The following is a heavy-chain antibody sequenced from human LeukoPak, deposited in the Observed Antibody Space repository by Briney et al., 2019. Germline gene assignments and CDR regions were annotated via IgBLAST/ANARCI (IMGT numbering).Heavy chain of an antibody. J-gene: IGHJ6*02. V-gene: IGHV4-30-4*01. D-gene: IGHD3-9*01. CDR1: GGSISSGDYY. CDR2: IYYSGST. Sequence: PSETLSLTCTVSGGSISSGDYYWSWIRQPPGKGLEWIGYIYYSGSTYYNPSLKSRVTISVDTSKNQFSLKLSSVTAADTAVYYCARDLTFGPYYYYGMDVWGQGTTVTVSS. CDR3: ARDLTFGPYYYYGMDV.